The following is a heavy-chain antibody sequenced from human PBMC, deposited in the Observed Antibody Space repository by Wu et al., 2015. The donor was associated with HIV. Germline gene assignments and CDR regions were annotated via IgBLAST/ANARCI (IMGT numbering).Heavy chain of an antibody. V-gene: IGHV1-69*11. CDR3: ARTQTGDGDYVHPPDYGMDV. Sequence: QVQLVQSGAEVKKPGSSVKVSCKASGGSFSRSGISWVRQAPGKGFEWMGRIIPNHGGANYAEKFEGRVTITADEATNTAYMDLSRLRSEDTAVYYCARTQTGDGDYVHPPDYGMDVWGQGTTVTVSS. J-gene: IGHJ6*02. CDR1: GGSFSRSG. D-gene: IGHD4-17*01. CDR2: IIPNHGGA.